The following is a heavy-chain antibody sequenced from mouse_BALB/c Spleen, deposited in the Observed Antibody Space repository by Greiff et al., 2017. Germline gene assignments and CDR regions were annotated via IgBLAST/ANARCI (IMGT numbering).Heavy chain of an antibody. CDR3: TRSYLYFDY. V-gene: IGHV6-6*02. D-gene: IGHD1-1*01. CDR1: GFTFSNYW. Sequence: EVKLQESGGGLVQPGGSMKLSCVASGFTFSNYWMNWVRQSPEKGLEWVAEIRLKSNNYATHYAESVKGRFTISRDDSKSSVYLQMNNLRAEDTGIYYCTRSYLYFDYWGQGTTLTVSS. J-gene: IGHJ2*01. CDR2: IRLKSNNYAT.